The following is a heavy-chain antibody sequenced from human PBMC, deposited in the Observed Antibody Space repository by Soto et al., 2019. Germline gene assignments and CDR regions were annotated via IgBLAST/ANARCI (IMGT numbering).Heavy chain of an antibody. Sequence: EVQLLASGGGLVHPGGSLRLSCAASGLTVTSYAMSGVRQAPGKGLEWVSGLSGSGGTTYYADSVKGRFTIARDNSKNTLYLQMDSLRAEDTAVYYCAKDRRISMVRGYYFEYWGQGTLVTVSS. D-gene: IGHD3-10*01. CDR3: AKDRRISMVRGYYFEY. J-gene: IGHJ4*02. CDR1: GLTVTSYA. V-gene: IGHV3-23*01. CDR2: LSGSGGTT.